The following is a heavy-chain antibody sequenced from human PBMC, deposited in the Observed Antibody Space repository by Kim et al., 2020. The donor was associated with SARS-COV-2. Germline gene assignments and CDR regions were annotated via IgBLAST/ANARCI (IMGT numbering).Heavy chain of an antibody. D-gene: IGHD5-12*01. CDR3: ARGLVEYSGYAGQDAFDI. CDR2: INPSGGST. J-gene: IGHJ3*02. V-gene: IGHV1-46*01. CDR1: GYTFTSYY. Sequence: ASVKVSCKASGYTFTSYYMHWVRQAPGQGLEWMGIINPSGGSTSYAQKFQGRVTMTRDTSTSTVYMELSSLRSEDTAVYYCARGLVEYSGYAGQDAFDIWGQGTMVTVSS.